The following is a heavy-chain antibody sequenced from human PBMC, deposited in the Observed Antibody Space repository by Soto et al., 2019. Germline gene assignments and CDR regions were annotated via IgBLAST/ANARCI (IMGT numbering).Heavy chain of an antibody. CDR1: GGTFSSYA. V-gene: IGHV1-69*13. CDR3: ARCMGDFWSGLNYYYRMDV. Sequence: SVKVSCKASGGTFSSYAISWVRQAPGQGHEWMGGIIPIFGTANYAQKFQGRVTITADESTSTAYMELSSLRSEDTAVYYCARCMGDFWSGLNYYYRMDVWGQGTTVTSP. D-gene: IGHD3-3*01. CDR2: IIPIFGTA. J-gene: IGHJ6*02.